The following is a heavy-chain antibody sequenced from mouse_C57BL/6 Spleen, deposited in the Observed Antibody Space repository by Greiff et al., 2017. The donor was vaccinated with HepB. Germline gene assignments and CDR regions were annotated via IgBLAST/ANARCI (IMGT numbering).Heavy chain of an antibody. Sequence: VQLQQSGPELVKPGASVKISCKASGYTFTDYYMNWVKQSHGKSLEWIGDINPNNGGTSYNQKFKGKATLTVDKSSSTAYMELRSLTSEDSAVYYCARESIYYGNYYAMDYWGQGTSVTVSS. CDR2: INPNNGGT. CDR1: GYTFTDYY. J-gene: IGHJ4*01. CDR3: ARESIYYGNYYAMDY. D-gene: IGHD2-1*01. V-gene: IGHV1-26*01.